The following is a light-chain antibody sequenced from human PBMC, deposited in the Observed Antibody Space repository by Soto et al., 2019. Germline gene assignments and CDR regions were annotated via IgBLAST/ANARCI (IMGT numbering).Light chain of an antibody. J-gene: IGKJ4*01. Sequence: DIQMTQSPSSLSASVVHRVTITYRPSLPISNYLDWYQQKPGKIPNLLIYAASTWQAGVPSRFSGSGSGTDFTLTISSLQPEDVAAYYSQKYNSAPLTFGGGTKVDMK. CDR3: QKYNSAPLT. V-gene: IGKV1-27*01. CDR1: LPISNY. CDR2: AAS.